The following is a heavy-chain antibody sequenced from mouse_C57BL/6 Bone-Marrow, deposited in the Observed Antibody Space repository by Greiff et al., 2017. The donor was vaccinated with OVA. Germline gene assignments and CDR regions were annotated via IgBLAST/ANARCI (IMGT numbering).Heavy chain of an antibody. Sequence: EVKLVESGGGLVKPGGSLKLSCAASGFTFSDYGMHWVRQAPEKGLEWVAYISSGSSTIYYADTVKGRFTISRDNAKNTLFLQMTSLRSEDTAMYYCARPPYGSSPAWFAYWGQGTLVTVSA. J-gene: IGHJ3*01. CDR3: ARPPYGSSPAWFAY. CDR2: ISSGSSTI. CDR1: GFTFSDYG. D-gene: IGHD1-1*01. V-gene: IGHV5-17*01.